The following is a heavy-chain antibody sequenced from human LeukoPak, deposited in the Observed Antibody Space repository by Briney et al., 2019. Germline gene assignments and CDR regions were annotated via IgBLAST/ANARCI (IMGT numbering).Heavy chain of an antibody. CDR1: GFTFNSHW. V-gene: IGHV3-7*03. Sequence: GGSLRLSCAASGFTFNSHWMTWVRQAPGKGLEWVANIKEDGTETYYVDSVKGRFTISRDNAKNSLYLQMNSLRVEDTAVYYCAKEGRSLQTYWGQGTLVTVSS. J-gene: IGHJ4*02. D-gene: IGHD5-24*01. CDR2: IKEDGTET. CDR3: AKEGRSLQTY.